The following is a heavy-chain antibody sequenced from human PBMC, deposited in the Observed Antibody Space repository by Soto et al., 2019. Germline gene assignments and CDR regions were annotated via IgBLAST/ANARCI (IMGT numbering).Heavy chain of an antibody. CDR2: ISGIGGST. CDR1: GFTFTDYA. V-gene: IGHV3-23*01. Sequence: LRLSCAASGFTFTDYALRWVRQAPGKGLEWVATISGIGGSTYLADSVKGRLSISRDNSKNTASLLMNSLRAEDTAVYFCARGSSGYISSWYYFDYWGRGTLVTV. J-gene: IGHJ4*02. CDR3: ARGSSGYISSWYYFDY. D-gene: IGHD6-13*01.